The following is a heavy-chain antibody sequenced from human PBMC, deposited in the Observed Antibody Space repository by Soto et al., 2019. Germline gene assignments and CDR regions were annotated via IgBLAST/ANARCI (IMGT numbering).Heavy chain of an antibody. Sequence: GGSLRLSCAASGFTVSSYHMSWVRQAPGKGLEWVSIIYTAGSADFADSVKGRFTISRDNSKNTLYLQMSSLRAEDTAVYCCARVHRSSYHYFDYWGQGNLVTVS. CDR1: GFTVSSYH. CDR2: IYTAGSA. CDR3: ARVHRSSYHYFDY. D-gene: IGHD6-13*01. V-gene: IGHV3-66*01. J-gene: IGHJ4*02.